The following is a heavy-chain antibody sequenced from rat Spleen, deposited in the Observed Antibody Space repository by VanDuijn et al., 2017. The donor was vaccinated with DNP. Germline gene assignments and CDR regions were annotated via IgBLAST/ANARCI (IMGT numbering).Heavy chain of an antibody. V-gene: IGHV2-6*01. CDR1: GFSLTSYT. CDR2: MSSGGSK. J-gene: IGHJ2*01. Sequence: QVQLKESGPGLVQPSQTLSLTCTVSGFSLTSYTISWVRQPPGKGLEWIAAMSSGGSKYYNSPLKSRLSISRDTSKSQVFLKMNSLQTEDTAMDFCARCDYYDGSTPDYWGQGVMVTVSS. D-gene: IGHD1-12*03. CDR3: ARCDYYDGSTPDY.